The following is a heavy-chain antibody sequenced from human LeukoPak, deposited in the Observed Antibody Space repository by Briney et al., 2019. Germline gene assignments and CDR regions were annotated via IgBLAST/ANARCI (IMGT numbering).Heavy chain of an antibody. CDR2: INLDGSER. J-gene: IGHJ4*02. CDR1: GFTFSGHS. Sequence: GSLRLSCAASGFTFSGHSMTWVRQAPGKGLEWVANINLDGSERFYVAFVKGRFTISRDNADNSMYLQMHSLRAEDTAVYYCGRVIAGAIDYWGQGTLVTVSS. CDR3: GRVIAGAIDY. V-gene: IGHV3-7*01. D-gene: IGHD6-13*01.